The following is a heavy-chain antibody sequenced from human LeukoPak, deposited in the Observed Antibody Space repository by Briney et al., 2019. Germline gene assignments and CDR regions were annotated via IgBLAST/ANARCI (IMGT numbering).Heavy chain of an antibody. CDR2: ISSDGTDT. D-gene: IGHD4-17*01. J-gene: IGHJ4*02. CDR3: ARVHYGDYVDY. V-gene: IGHV3-74*01. Sequence: PGGSLRLSCAASGFTFSNYRMHWVRQAPGKGLVWVSRISSDGTDTSYADSVKGRFTISRDNAKNTLYLQMNSLRAEDTAVYYCARVHYGDYVDYWGQGTLVTVSS. CDR1: GFTFSNYR.